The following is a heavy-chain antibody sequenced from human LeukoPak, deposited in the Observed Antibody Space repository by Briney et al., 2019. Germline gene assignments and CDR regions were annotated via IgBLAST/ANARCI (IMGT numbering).Heavy chain of an antibody. Sequence: GGSLRLSCAASGFTVNTKYMSWVRQAPGKGLEWVSVFHTGGMTYYADSVKGRFTISRDNSKNTLHLQMNSLRAEDTAVYYCAREKGESAENYFDYWGQGTLVTASS. CDR2: FHTGGMT. D-gene: IGHD3-16*01. V-gene: IGHV3-53*01. CDR3: AREKGESAENYFDY. J-gene: IGHJ4*02. CDR1: GFTVNTKY.